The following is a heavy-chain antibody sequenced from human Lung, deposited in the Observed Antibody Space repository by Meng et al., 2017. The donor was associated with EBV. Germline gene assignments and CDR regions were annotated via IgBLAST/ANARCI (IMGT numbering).Heavy chain of an antibody. J-gene: IGHJ5*02. D-gene: IGHD6-13*01. Sequence: VQLQESEPGLGQPSPTLSLTRTVAGGAVCFGDYYWSWIRQPPGKGLEWIGYINDSGSTTYNPSLMSRVTISVDTSKNQFSLKLTSVTAADTAVYYCAREYSSTARHPSSWGQGTLVTVSS. CDR3: AREYSSTARHPSS. CDR2: INDSGST. CDR1: GGAVCFGDYY. V-gene: IGHV4-30-4*08.